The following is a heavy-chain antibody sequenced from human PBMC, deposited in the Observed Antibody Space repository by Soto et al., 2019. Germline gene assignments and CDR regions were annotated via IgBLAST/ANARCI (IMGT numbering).Heavy chain of an antibody. CDR3: ASLIGVDVLRDF. CDR2: INPDGGTT. CDR1: GYSFTDYF. D-gene: IGHD2-21*01. Sequence: GASVKVSCKASGYSFTDYFVHWVRQAPGQGPEWMGIINPDGGTTGYAQKFQGRVTLTSDTSTNTLYMELRSLTSDDTAVYYCASLIGVDVLRDFWGQGTRVTVS. V-gene: IGHV1-46*01. J-gene: IGHJ4*02.